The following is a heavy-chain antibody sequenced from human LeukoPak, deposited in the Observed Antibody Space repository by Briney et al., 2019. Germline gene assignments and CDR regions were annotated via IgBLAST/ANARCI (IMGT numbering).Heavy chain of an antibody. D-gene: IGHD3-16*01. CDR1: GFVFSTYW. V-gene: IGHV3-74*01. CDR3: ARDWAWGGFDH. J-gene: IGHJ4*02. CDR2: IKTDGSTT. Sequence: GGSLRLSCAGSGFVFSTYWMHWVRQAPGKGLAWVSRIKTDGSTTYYADSVKGRFTVSRDNAKDTLYLQMSSLRAEDTAVYYCARDWAWGGFDHWGQGALVTVSS.